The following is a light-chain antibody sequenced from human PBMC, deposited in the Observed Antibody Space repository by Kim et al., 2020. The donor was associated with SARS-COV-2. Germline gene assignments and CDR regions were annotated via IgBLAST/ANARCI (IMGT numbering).Light chain of an antibody. CDR3: QQFDTYPFT. Sequence: ASVGDRVTISCRASQDIRNHVAWFQQKPGTAPRSLIYAASSLHIGVPSRFGGSGYGTDFILTISSLQPEDFATYYCQQFDTYPFTFGGGTKLEI. V-gene: IGKV1-16*01. CDR1: QDIRNH. J-gene: IGKJ4*01. CDR2: AAS.